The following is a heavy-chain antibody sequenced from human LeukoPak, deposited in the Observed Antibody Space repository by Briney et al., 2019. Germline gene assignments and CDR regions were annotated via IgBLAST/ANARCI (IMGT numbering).Heavy chain of an antibody. J-gene: IGHJ6*02. Sequence: PSETLSLTCTVSGGSVSSGNSYWSWIRQPPGKGLEWIGYIYYSGSTNYNPALKRRVTISVDTSKNQFSLKLSSVTAADTAVYYWARDLDWNDEDYYYGMDVWGQGTTVTVSS. CDR1: GGSVSSGNSY. CDR3: ARDLDWNDEDYYYGMDV. D-gene: IGHD1-1*01. V-gene: IGHV4-61*01. CDR2: IYYSGST.